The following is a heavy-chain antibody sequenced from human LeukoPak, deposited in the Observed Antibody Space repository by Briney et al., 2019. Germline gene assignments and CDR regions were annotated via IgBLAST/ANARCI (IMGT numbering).Heavy chain of an antibody. CDR3: ARVGLTGYLLLIY. Sequence: SVKVSCKASGYTFTSYYMHWVRQAPGQGLEWMGGIIPIFGTASYAQKFQGRVTITADKSTSTAYMELSSLRSEDTAVYYCARVGLTGYLLLIYWGQGTPVTVSS. V-gene: IGHV1-69*06. CDR1: GYTFTSYY. J-gene: IGHJ4*02. CDR2: IIPIFGTA. D-gene: IGHD3-9*01.